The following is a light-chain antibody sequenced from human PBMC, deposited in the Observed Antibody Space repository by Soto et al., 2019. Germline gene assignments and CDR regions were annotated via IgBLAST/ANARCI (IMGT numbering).Light chain of an antibody. V-gene: IGKV3-15*01. CDR2: GAT. Sequence: EILMTQSPVTLSVSPGESASLSCRASQRISGNLAWYQQRPGQAPRLLIYGATTRATGIPARFSGSGSGTEFTLTIGSLQSEDFAVYYCHHYGSSPYTFGLGTKLEIK. CDR3: HHYGSSPYT. CDR1: QRISGN. J-gene: IGKJ2*01.